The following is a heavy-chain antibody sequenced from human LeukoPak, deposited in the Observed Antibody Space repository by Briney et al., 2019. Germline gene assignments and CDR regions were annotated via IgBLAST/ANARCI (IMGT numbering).Heavy chain of an antibody. CDR3: ARAVHYYDSSGYYPMFDY. CDR2: IYYSGST. J-gene: IGHJ4*02. D-gene: IGHD3-22*01. CDR1: GGSISSYY. Sequence: SETLSLTCTVSGGSISSYYWSWIRQPPGKGLEWIGYIYYSGSTYYNPSLKSRVTISVDTSKNQFSLKLSSVTAADTAVYYCARAVHYYDSSGYYPMFDYWGQGTLVTVSS. V-gene: IGHV4-59*08.